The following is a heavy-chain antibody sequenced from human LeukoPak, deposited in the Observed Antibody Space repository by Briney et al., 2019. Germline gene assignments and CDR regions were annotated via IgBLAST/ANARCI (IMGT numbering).Heavy chain of an antibody. CDR2: INHSGST. D-gene: IGHD6-13*01. J-gene: IGHJ5*02. V-gene: IGHV4-39*07. Sequence: PSETLSLTCSVSGGSISSSSSYWGWIRQPPGKGLEWIGEINHSGSTNYNPSLKSRVTISVDTSKNQFSLKLSSVTAADTAVYYCARGRGVAAAGSWFDPWGQGTLVTVSS. CDR1: GGSISSSSSY. CDR3: ARGRGVAAAGSWFDP.